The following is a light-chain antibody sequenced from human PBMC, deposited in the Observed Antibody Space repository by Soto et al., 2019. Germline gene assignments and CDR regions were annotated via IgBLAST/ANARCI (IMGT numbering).Light chain of an antibody. CDR1: ESIGRW. J-gene: IGKJ2*01. Sequence: DIQMTHSPSTLSASVGDRVTITCRASESIGRWLAWYQQKPGRAPKLLMYQASTLESGVPSRFSGSGSGTEFTLTISSLQPDDFATYYCHQYNSFPYTFGQGTKLDIK. V-gene: IGKV1-5*03. CDR3: HQYNSFPYT. CDR2: QAS.